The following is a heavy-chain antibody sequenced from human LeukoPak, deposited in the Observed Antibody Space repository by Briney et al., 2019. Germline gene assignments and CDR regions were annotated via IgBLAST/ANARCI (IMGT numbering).Heavy chain of an antibody. J-gene: IGHJ6*03. D-gene: IGHD2-2*01. Sequence: SQTLSLTCTVSGGSISSGSYYWSWIRQPAGKGLEWIGRIYTSGSTNYNPSLKSRVTISVDTSKNQFSLKLSSVTAADTAVYYCASGGVVPATYYYYYYTDVWGKGTTVTVS. CDR1: GGSISSGSYY. CDR3: ASGGVVPATYYYYYYTDV. CDR2: IYTSGST. V-gene: IGHV4-61*02.